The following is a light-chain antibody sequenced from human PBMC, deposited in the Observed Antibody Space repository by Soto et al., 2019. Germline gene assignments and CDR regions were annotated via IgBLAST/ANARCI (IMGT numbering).Light chain of an antibody. CDR1: SSDVGSYNL. CDR2: DVS. V-gene: IGLV2-23*02. J-gene: IGLJ3*02. CDR3: CSYAGSSTWV. Sequence: QSVLTQPASVSGSPGQSITISCTGTSSDVGSYNLVSWYQQHPGKAPKLMSYDVSKRPSGVSNRLSGSKSGNTASLTISGLQAEDEADYYCCSYAGSSTWVFGGGTKLTVL.